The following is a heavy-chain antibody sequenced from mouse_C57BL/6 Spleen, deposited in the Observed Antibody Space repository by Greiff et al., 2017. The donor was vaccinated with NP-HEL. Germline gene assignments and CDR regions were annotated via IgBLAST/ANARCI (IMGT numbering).Heavy chain of an antibody. D-gene: IGHD1-1*01. J-gene: IGHJ2*01. V-gene: IGHV1-63*01. Sequence: VQLQQSGAELVRPGTSVKMSCKASGYTFTNYWIGWAKQRPGHGLEWIGDIYPGGGYTNYNEKFKGKATLTADKSSSTAYMQFSSLTSEDSAIYYCARGDGSSGDYFDYWGQGTTLTVSS. CDR3: ARGDGSSGDYFDY. CDR1: GYTFTNYW. CDR2: IYPGGGYT.